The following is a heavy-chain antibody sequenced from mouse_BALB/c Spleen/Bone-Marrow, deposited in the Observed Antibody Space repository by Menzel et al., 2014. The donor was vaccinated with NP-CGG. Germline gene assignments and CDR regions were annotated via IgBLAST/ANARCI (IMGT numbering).Heavy chain of an antibody. V-gene: IGHV14-3*02. Sequence: VQLKQSGAELVKPRASVKLSCTASGFNIKDTYMHWVKQRPEQGLEWIGRIDPANGNTKYDPKFQGKATITADTSSNTAYLHLSSLTSEDTAVYYCARYRYYGSSYAMDYWGQGTSVTVSS. CDR1: GFNIKDTY. CDR2: IDPANGNT. J-gene: IGHJ4*01. D-gene: IGHD1-1*01. CDR3: ARYRYYGSSYAMDY.